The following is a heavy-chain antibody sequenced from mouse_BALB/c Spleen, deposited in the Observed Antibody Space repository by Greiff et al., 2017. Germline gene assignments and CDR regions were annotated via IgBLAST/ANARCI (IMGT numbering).Heavy chain of an antibody. J-gene: IGHJ3*01. V-gene: IGHV1-82*01. CDR2: IYPGDGDT. CDR3: ARFTTATLAY. Sequence: QVQLQQSGPELVKPGASVKISCKASGYAFSSSWMNWVKQRPGQGLEWIGRIYPGDGDTNYNGKFKGKATLTADKSSSTAYMQLSSLTSVDSAVYFCARFTTATLAYWGQGTLVTVSA. CDR1: GYAFSSSW. D-gene: IGHD1-2*01.